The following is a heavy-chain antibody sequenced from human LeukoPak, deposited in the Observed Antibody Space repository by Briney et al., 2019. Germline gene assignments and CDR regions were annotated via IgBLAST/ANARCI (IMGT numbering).Heavy chain of an antibody. J-gene: IGHJ4*02. D-gene: IGHD3-10*01. Sequence: PGGSLRLSCAASGFTFSNAWMSWVRQAPGKGLEWVSSISSSSSYIYYADSVKGRFTISRDNAKNSLYLQMNSLRAEDTAVYYCARETYGSGRVWGQGTLVTVSS. CDR3: ARETYGSGRV. CDR1: GFTFSNAW. V-gene: IGHV3-21*01. CDR2: ISSSSSYI.